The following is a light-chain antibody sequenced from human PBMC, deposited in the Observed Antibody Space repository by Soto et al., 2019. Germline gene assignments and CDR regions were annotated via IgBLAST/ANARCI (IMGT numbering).Light chain of an antibody. V-gene: IGKV3-15*01. CDR1: QSVGSN. Sequence: EILMTQSPVTLSVSPGERATLSCRASQSVGSNLAWYQQKPGQAPRLLISGASTRATGIPARFSGSGSGTEFTLTISSLQSEDFAVYYSQQYSNWPRGTFGPGTKVEIK. J-gene: IGKJ1*01. CDR3: QQYSNWPRGT. CDR2: GAS.